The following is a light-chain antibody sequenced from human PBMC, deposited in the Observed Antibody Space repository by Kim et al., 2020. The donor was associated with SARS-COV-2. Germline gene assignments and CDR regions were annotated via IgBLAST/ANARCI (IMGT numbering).Light chain of an antibody. CDR1: QDIRTW. V-gene: IGKV1-12*01. Sequence: ASVGDRVTITCRASQDIRTWLSWYQQKPGKAPKLLIYVASNLLNGVPPRFSGSGSGTYFTLTISGLQPDDFATYYCQQAHSFPLTFGGGTKVDIK. CDR2: VAS. J-gene: IGKJ4*01. CDR3: QQAHSFPLT.